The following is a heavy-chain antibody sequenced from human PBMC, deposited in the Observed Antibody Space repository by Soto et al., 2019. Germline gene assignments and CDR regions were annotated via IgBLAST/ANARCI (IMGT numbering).Heavy chain of an antibody. J-gene: IGHJ5*02. V-gene: IGHV4-4*07. CDR2: IYATGTT. CDR1: GASISGFY. D-gene: IGHD1-1*01. CDR3: VRDGTKTLRDCFDP. Sequence: SETLSLTCTVSGASISGFYWSWIRKSAGKGREWIGRIYATGTTDYNPSLKSRVMMSVDTSKKQFSLKLRSVTAADTAVYYCVRDGTKTLRDCFDPWGQGISVTVS.